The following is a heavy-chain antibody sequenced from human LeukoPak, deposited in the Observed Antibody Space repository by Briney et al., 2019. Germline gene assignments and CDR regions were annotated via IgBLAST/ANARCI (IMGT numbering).Heavy chain of an antibody. V-gene: IGHV1-2*02. J-gene: IGHJ3*02. D-gene: IGHD4-17*01. Sequence: GSVKVSCKASGYTFTGYYMHWVRQAPGQGLEWMGWINPNSGGTNYAQKFQGRVTMTRDTSISTAYMELSRLRSDDTAVYYCARSSGDYDFAFDIWGQGTMVTVSS. CDR2: INPNSGGT. CDR1: GYTFTGYY. CDR3: ARSSGDYDFAFDI.